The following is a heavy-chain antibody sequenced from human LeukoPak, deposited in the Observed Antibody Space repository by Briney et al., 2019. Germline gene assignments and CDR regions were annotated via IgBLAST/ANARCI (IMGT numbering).Heavy chain of an antibody. Sequence: SETLSLTCTVSNYSISSGYYWGWIRQPPGKGLEFIGSIYQSGSTYYNPSLESRVTISVDTTRNQFSLKLSSVTAADTAVYYCARDPIYYYDSSGPSPLFDYWGQGTLVTVSS. CDR2: IYQSGST. D-gene: IGHD3-22*01. CDR1: NYSISSGYY. CDR3: ARDPIYYYDSSGPSPLFDY. V-gene: IGHV4-38-2*02. J-gene: IGHJ4*02.